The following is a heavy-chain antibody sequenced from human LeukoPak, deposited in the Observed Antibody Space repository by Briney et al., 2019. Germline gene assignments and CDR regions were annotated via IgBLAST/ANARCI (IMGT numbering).Heavy chain of an antibody. CDR3: ARDVYYDSSGFYSGVAFDV. D-gene: IGHD3-22*01. Sequence: PSETLSLTCTVSGDSISSYYWTWIRQTPGKGLEWIGHIYYTGSTNYNPSLESRVSISIDRSKNHFSLKLRSVSAADTAVYFCARDVYYDSSGFYSGVAFDVWGQGTMVTVSS. CDR2: IYYTGST. CDR1: GDSISSYY. J-gene: IGHJ3*01. V-gene: IGHV4-59*01.